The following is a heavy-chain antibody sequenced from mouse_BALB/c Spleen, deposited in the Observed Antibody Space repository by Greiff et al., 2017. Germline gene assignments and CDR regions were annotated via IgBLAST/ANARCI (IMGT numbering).Heavy chain of an antibody. V-gene: IGHV5-6*02. CDR3: ARHDYYGSSSHWYFDV. J-gene: IGHJ1*01. CDR2: ISSGGSYT. D-gene: IGHD1-1*01. CDR1: GFTFSSYG. Sequence: DVMLVESGGDLVKPGGSLKLSCAASGFTFSSYGMSWVRQTPDKRLEWVATISSGGSYTYYPDSVKGRFTISRDNAKNTLYLQMSSLKSEDTAMYYCARHDYYGSSSHWYFDVWGAGTTVTVSS.